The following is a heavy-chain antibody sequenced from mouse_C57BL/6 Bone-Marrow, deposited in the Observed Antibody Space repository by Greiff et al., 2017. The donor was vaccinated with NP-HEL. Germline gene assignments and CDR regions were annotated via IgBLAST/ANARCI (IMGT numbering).Heavy chain of an antibody. V-gene: IGHV2-2*01. J-gene: IGHJ2*01. CDR1: GFSLTSYG. CDR3: ARNAELYSNPYYFDY. D-gene: IGHD2-5*01. Sequence: VKLQESGPGLVQPSQSLSITCTVSGFSLTSYGVHWVRQSPGKGLEWLGVIWSGGSTDYNAAFISRLSISKDNSKSQVFFKMNSLQAADTAIYYCARNAELYSNPYYFDYWGQGTTLTVSS. CDR2: IWSGGST.